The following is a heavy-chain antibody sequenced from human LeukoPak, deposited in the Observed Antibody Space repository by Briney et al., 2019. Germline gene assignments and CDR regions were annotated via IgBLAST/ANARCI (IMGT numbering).Heavy chain of an antibody. CDR1: GGSISSSSYY. CDR2: IYYSGST. CDR3: ARLSGYADY. D-gene: IGHD3-22*01. Sequence: PSETLSLTCTVSGGSISSSSYYWGWIRQPPGKGLEWIGSIYYSGSTYYNPSLKSRVTISVDTSKNQFSLKLSSVTAADTAVYYCARLSGYADYWGQGALVSVSS. J-gene: IGHJ4*02. V-gene: IGHV4-39*01.